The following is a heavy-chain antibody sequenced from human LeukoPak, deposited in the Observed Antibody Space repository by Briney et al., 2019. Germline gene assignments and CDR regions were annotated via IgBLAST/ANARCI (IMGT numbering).Heavy chain of an antibody. CDR3: ARDKRGARPDAFDI. CDR2: ISSSSSYI. V-gene: IGHV3-21*01. D-gene: IGHD3-10*01. Sequence: GGSLRLSCAASGFTFSSYSMNWVRQAPGKGLEWVSSISSSSSYIYYADSVKGRFTISRDNAKNSLYLQMNSLRAEDTAVYYCARDKRGARPDAFDIWGQGTMVTVSS. J-gene: IGHJ3*02. CDR1: GFTFSSYS.